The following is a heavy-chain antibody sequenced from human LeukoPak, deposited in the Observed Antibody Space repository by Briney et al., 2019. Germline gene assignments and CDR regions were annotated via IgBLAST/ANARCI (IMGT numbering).Heavy chain of an antibody. V-gene: IGHV3-74*01. CDR1: GFTFNSHY. CDR2: TTDDATTT. D-gene: IGHD4-11*01. CDR3: ARGHLYSFDH. Sequence: GGSLRLSCAISGFTFNSHYVHWVRQAPGQGLLWFSRTTDDATTTYADSVRGRFTISRDIAKKTLYLQMNSLRAEDTAVYYCARGHLYSFDHWGQGALVTVSS. J-gene: IGHJ4*02.